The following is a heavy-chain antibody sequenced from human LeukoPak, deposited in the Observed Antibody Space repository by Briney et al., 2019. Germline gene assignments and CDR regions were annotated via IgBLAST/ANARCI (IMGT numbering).Heavy chain of an antibody. CDR2: ISAYNGNT. CDR1: GYTFTSYG. CDR3: ARPRTTSSSPNAFDI. J-gene: IGHJ3*02. D-gene: IGHD6-6*01. V-gene: IGHV1-18*01. Sequence: ASVKVSCKASGYTFTSYGISWVRQAHRQGLEWMGWISAYNGNTNYAQKLQGRVTMTTDTSTSTAYMELRSLRSDDTAVYYCARPRTTSSSPNAFDIWGQGTMVTVSS.